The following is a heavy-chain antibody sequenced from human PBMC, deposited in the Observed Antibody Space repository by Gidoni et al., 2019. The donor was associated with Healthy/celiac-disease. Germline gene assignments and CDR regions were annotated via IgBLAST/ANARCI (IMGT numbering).Heavy chain of an antibody. CDR3: ARDGRGDPLYNWNESGEYYYGMDV. CDR2: VIPILGIA. D-gene: IGHD1-20*01. Sequence: QVQLVQSGAEVKKPGSSVKVSCKASGGTFRSYAISWVRQAPGQGLEWMGRVIPILGIANYAQKFQGRVTITAEKSTSTAYMELSSLRSEDTAVYYCARDGRGDPLYNWNESGEYYYGMDVWGQGTTVTVSS. J-gene: IGHJ6*02. CDR1: GGTFRSYA. V-gene: IGHV1-69*04.